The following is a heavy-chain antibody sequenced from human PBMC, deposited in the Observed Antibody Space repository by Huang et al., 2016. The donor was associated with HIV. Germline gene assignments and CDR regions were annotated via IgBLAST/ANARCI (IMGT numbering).Heavy chain of an antibody. CDR1: GYSFTSYW. Sequence: EVQLVQSGAEVKKPGESLKISCKGAGYSFTSYWIGWVRQMPGKGLEWSAIISPGDSDTRYSPACQVQFTISADKSISTAYLQWSSLKASDTAMYYCARGGYYYGSGSYWDYWGQGTLVTVSS. CDR3: ARGGYYYGSGSYWDY. D-gene: IGHD3-10*01. V-gene: IGHV5-51*03. J-gene: IGHJ4*02. CDR2: ISPGDSDT.